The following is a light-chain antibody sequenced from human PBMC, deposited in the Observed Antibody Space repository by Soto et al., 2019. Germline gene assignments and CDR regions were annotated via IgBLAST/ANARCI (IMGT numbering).Light chain of an antibody. Sequence: EIVLTQSPATLSLSPGERATLSCRASQSVSSNLAWYQQKPGQAPRLLIYDASSRATGIPDRFSGSGSGTDFALIISRLEPEDFAVYYCQQYGSSPLTFGGGTKVDIK. V-gene: IGKV3-20*01. CDR3: QQYGSSPLT. CDR2: DAS. J-gene: IGKJ4*01. CDR1: QSVSSN.